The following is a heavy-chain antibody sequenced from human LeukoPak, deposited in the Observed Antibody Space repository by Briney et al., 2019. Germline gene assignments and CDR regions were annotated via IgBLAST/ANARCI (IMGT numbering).Heavy chain of an antibody. J-gene: IGHJ3*02. CDR1: GFTFDDYA. D-gene: IGHD6-25*01. Sequence: GGSLRLSCAASGFTFDDYAMHWVRQAPGKGLEWVSGISWNSGSIGYADSVKGRFTISGDNAKNSLYLQMNSLRAEDTALYYCAKGGISPDDAFDIWGQGTMVTVSS. CDR2: ISWNSGSI. CDR3: AKGGISPDDAFDI. V-gene: IGHV3-9*01.